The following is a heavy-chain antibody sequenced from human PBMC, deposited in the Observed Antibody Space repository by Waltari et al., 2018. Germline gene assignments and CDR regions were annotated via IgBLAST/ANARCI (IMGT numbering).Heavy chain of an antibody. Sequence: QVQLQQSGPGLVKPSQTLSLTCAISGDSVSSKTAAWNWIRQSPSRGLEWLARTYYMSRWYNNYAVSVKSRITIKQATSKNQFSLQLSSVTPEDTAVYYCARDPPDGYTYFDYWGQGTLVTVSS. CDR3: ARDPPDGYTYFDY. D-gene: IGHD3-16*01. J-gene: IGHJ4*02. CDR1: GDSVSSKTAA. CDR2: TYYMSRWYN. V-gene: IGHV6-1*01.